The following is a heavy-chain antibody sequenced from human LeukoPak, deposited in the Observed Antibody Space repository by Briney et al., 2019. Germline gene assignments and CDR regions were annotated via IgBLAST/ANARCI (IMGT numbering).Heavy chain of an antibody. CDR2: IKQDGSEK. CDR1: GFTFSSYW. J-gene: IGHJ5*02. Sequence: GGSLRLSCAASGFTFSSYWMSWVRQAPGKGLEWVANIKQDGSEKYYVDSVKGRFTISRDNAKNSLFLQMNSLRAEDTAVYYCAKVRSEYIVVVPAARTNWFDPWGQGTLVTVSS. D-gene: IGHD2-2*01. CDR3: AKVRSEYIVVVPAARTNWFDP. V-gene: IGHV3-7*01.